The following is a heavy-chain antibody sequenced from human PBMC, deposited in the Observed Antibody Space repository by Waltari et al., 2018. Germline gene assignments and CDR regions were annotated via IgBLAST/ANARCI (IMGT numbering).Heavy chain of an antibody. CDR3: ARAWELIAAAGWYYGMDV. D-gene: IGHD6-13*01. J-gene: IGHJ6*02. Sequence: QVQLQQWGAGLLKPSETLSLTCAVYGGSFSGYYWSWIRQPPGKGLEWIGEINHSGSTNYNPSLKSRVTISVDTSKNQFSLKLSSVTAADTAVYYCARAWELIAAAGWYYGMDVWGQGTTVTVSS. CDR2: INHSGST. V-gene: IGHV4-34*01. CDR1: GGSFSGYY.